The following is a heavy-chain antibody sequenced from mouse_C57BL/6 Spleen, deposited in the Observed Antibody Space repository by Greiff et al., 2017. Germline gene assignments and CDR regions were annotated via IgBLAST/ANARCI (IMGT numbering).Heavy chain of an antibody. CDR3: ARGYYGGISDY. J-gene: IGHJ2*01. D-gene: IGHD1-1*01. CDR1: GYTFTSHW. CDR2: IDPSDSET. Sequence: QVQLQQPGAELVRPGSSVKLSCKASGYTFTSHWMHWVKQRPIQGLEWIGNIDPSDSETHYNQKFKDKATLTVYKSSSTAYMQLSSLTSDDSAVYSCARGYYGGISDYWGQGTTLTVSS. V-gene: IGHV1-52*01.